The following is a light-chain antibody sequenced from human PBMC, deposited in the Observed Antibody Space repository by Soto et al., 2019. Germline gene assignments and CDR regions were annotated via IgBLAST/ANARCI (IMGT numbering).Light chain of an antibody. CDR1: RSNIGDNY. Sequence: QSVLTQPPSVSAAPGETVTISCSGSRSNIGDNYVSWYQQFPRTAPKLLIYDDNKRPSGIPDRFSGSKSGTSATLGITGLQTGDEAAYYCATWDSSLNVVLFGGGTKLTVL. CDR2: DDN. CDR3: ATWDSSLNVVL. J-gene: IGLJ2*01. V-gene: IGLV1-51*01.